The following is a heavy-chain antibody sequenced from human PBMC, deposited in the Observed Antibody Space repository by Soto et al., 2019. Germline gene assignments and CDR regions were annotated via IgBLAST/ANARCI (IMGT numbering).Heavy chain of an antibody. Sequence: SETLSLTCAVYGGSFSGYYWSWIRQPPGKGLEWIGEINHSGSTNYNPSLKSRVTISVDTSKNQFSLKLSSVTAADTAVYYCARAKRGIQLWFYYYYGMDVWGQGTTVTVSS. D-gene: IGHD5-18*01. CDR2: INHSGST. CDR1: GGSFSGYY. J-gene: IGHJ6*02. CDR3: ARAKRGIQLWFYYYYGMDV. V-gene: IGHV4-34*01.